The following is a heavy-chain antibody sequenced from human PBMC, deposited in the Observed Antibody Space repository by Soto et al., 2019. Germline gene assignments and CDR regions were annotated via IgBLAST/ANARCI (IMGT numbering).Heavy chain of an antibody. CDR1: GFSLANYP. CDR3: VRQTGGRHDVFDV. J-gene: IGHJ3*01. Sequence: DVQLVEFGGGFIQPGGSLRLSCAASGFSLANYPMNWVRQTPGKGLEWVSYISGSGTTKYYAASVKGRFTVSRDNANNSLHLQMDTLRAEDSALYFCVRQTGGRHDVFDVWGQGTMVTVSS. CDR2: ISGSGTTK. V-gene: IGHV3-48*04.